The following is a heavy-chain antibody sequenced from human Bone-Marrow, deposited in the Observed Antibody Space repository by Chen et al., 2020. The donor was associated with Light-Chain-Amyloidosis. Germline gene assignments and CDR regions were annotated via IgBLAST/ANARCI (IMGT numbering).Heavy chain of an antibody. V-gene: IGHV3-23*01. J-gene: IGHJ4*02. CDR1: GFTFSDYA. CDR2: FSVRDDTT. Sequence: EXXLLESGGGLVQPGGSLRLSCAASGFTFSDYAMSWVRQAPGKGLEWVSFFSVRDDTTFYAASVKGRFTISRDNSKNXXXXQMTXXRADDTAVYYCAKEYDYGSFDSWGQGTLVTVSP. D-gene: IGHD4-17*01. CDR3: AKEYDYGSFDS.